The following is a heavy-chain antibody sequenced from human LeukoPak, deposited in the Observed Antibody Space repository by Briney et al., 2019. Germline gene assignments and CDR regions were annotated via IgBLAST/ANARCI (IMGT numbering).Heavy chain of an antibody. CDR3: AKDAFGEHFFDY. J-gene: IGHJ4*02. CDR1: GFTFSSYG. V-gene: IGHV3-30*18. CDR2: ISYDGNNK. D-gene: IGHD3-10*01. Sequence: PGGSLRLSCAASGFTFSSYGMHWVRQAPGKGLEWVAVISYDGNNKYYADSVKGRFTISRDKSKNTLYLQMNSLRAEDTAVYFCAKDAFGEHFFDYWGQGTLVTVSS.